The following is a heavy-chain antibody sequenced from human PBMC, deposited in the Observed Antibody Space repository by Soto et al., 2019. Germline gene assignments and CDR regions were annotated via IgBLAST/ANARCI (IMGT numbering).Heavy chain of an antibody. J-gene: IGHJ5*02. CDR2: IIPIFGTA. V-gene: IGHV1-69*01. CDR3: ARDFPSSSSDP. Sequence: QVQLVQSGAEVKKPGSSVKVSCKASGGTFSSYAITWVRQAPGQGLEWMGGIIPIFGTANYAHKFQGRVTITADASLTTAYMELSSLRSEDTAVYYCARDFPSSSSDPWGQGTLVTVSS. CDR1: GGTFSSYA.